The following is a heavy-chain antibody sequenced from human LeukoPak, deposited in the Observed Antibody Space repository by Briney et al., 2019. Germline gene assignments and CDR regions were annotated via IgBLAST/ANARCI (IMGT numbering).Heavy chain of an antibody. V-gene: IGHV4-38-2*02. J-gene: IGHJ4*02. CDR2: IYHSGST. CDR3: ARDLDGYNSIDY. CDR1: GYSISSGYY. D-gene: IGHD5-24*01. Sequence: SETLSLTCTVSGYSISSGYYWGWIRQPPGKGLEWIGSIYHSGSTYYNPTLKSRVTISVDKSKNQFSLKLSSVTAADTAVYYCARDLDGYNSIDYWGQGTLVTVSS.